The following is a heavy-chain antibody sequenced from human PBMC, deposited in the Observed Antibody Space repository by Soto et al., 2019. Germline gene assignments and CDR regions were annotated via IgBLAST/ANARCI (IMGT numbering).Heavy chain of an antibody. CDR2: IYYSGST. CDR3: ARVLELGYFDY. CDR1: GGSISSYY. V-gene: IGHV4-59*01. Sequence: PSETLSLTCTVSGGSISSYYWSWIRQPPGKGLEWIGYIYYSGSTNYNPSLKSRVTISVDTSKNQFSLKLSSVTDADTAVYYCARVLELGYFDYWGQGTLVTVSS. J-gene: IGHJ4*02. D-gene: IGHD7-27*01.